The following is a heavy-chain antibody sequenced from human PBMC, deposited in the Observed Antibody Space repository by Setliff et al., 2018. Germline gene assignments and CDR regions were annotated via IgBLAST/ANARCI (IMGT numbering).Heavy chain of an antibody. D-gene: IGHD6-13*01. V-gene: IGHV1-69*13. CDR1: GGTFSNYG. J-gene: IGHJ5*02. Sequence: SVKVSCKTSGGTFSNYGFSWVRQAPGQGLEWMGGIIPTLLGPANYAQKFQGRVTITADESTSTAYMELSSLRSEDTAVYYCALEEYTSRWTKRFDPWGQGTLVTVSS. CDR3: ALEEYTSRWTKRFDP. CDR2: IIPTLLGPA.